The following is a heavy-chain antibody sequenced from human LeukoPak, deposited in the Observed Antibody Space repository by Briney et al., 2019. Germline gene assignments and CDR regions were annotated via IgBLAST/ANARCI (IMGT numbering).Heavy chain of an antibody. CDR1: GGSINSALYY. J-gene: IGHJ4*02. CDR3: ARLDYSNSL. D-gene: IGHD4-11*01. Sequence: PSETLSLTCTVSGGSINSALYYWAWIRQTPEQQLEWIGSVSHDGITNYNPSLKSRVTISVDTSKNQFSLKLSSVTAADTAVYYCARLDYSNSLWGQGTLVTVSS. CDR2: VSHDGIT. V-gene: IGHV4-61*05.